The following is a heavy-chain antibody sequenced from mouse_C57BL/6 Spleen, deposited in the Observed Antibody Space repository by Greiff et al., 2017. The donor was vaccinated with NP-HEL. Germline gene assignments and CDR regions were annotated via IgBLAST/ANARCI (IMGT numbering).Heavy chain of an antibody. J-gene: IGHJ3*01. Sequence: VQLQQSGPGLVQPSQSLSITCTVSGFSLTSYGVHWVRQSPGKGLEWLGVIWSGGSTDYNAAFISRLSISKDNSKSQVFFKMNSLQADDTAIYYCARLTGMAYWGQGTLVTVSA. CDR2: IWSGGST. V-gene: IGHV2-2*01. CDR3: ARLTGMAY. D-gene: IGHD4-1*01. CDR1: GFSLTSYG.